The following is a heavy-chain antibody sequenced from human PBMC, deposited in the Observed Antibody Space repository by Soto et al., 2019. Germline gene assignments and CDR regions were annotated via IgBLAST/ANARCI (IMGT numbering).Heavy chain of an antibody. J-gene: IGHJ6*02. Sequence: WVRQAPGKGLEWVANIKQGGNEKFYVDSVKGRSTISRDNDKKSLYLQMDSLRVEDTAVYYCVGALTYEVPYYYYGMEVWGQGTAVTVSS. D-gene: IGHD3-16*01. V-gene: IGHV3-7*01. CDR2: IKQGGNEK. CDR3: VGALTYEVPYYYYGMEV.